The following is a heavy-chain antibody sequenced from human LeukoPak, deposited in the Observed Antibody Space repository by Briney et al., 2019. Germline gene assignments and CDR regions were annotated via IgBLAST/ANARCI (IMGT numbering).Heavy chain of an antibody. J-gene: IGHJ4*02. V-gene: IGHV1-69*13. CDR1: GGTFRSYG. CDR3: ASGYYYDSSALGSFDY. Sequence: SVKVSCKASGGTFRSYGISWVRQAPGQGLEWMGGIIPIFGTANYAQKFQGRVTITADESTSTAYMELSSLRSEDTAVYYCASGYYYDSSALGSFDYWGQGTLVTVSS. CDR2: IIPIFGTA. D-gene: IGHD3-22*01.